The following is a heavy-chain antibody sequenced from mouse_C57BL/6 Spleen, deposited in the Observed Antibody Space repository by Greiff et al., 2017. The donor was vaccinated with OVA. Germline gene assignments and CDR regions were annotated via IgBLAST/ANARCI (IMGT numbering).Heavy chain of an antibody. V-gene: IGHV1-64*01. CDR2: IHPNSGST. CDR3: AGYGSSYAMDY. J-gene: IGHJ4*01. Sequence: VQLQQPGAELVKPGASVKLSCKASGYTFTSYWMHWVKQRPGQGLEWIGMIHPNSGSTNYNEKFKSKATLTVDKSSSTAYMQLSSLTSEDSAVYYCAGYGSSYAMDYWGQGTSVTVSS. CDR1: GYTFTSYW. D-gene: IGHD1-1*01.